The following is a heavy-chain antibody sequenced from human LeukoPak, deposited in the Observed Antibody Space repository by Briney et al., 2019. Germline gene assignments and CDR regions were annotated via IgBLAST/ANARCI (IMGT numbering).Heavy chain of an antibody. CDR2: ISSSSSYI. Sequence: GGSLRLSCEGSGFTFSSYSMNWVRQAPGKGLEWVSSISSSSSYIYYADSVKGRFTISRDNAKNSLYLQMSSLRAEDTAVYYCARDAGGYYDTSGYFYFDYWGQGTLVTVSS. CDR1: GFTFSSYS. CDR3: ARDAGGYYDTSGYFYFDY. J-gene: IGHJ4*02. V-gene: IGHV3-21*01. D-gene: IGHD3-22*01.